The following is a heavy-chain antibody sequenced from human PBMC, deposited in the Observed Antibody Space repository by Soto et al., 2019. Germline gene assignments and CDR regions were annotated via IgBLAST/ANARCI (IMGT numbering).Heavy chain of an antibody. CDR3: AGQTFTIAAASYGRSNWFDP. CDR2: IYFTGNT. J-gene: IGHJ5*02. D-gene: IGHD6-25*01. Sequence: SETLSLTCTASGGSITSSSHFWGWVRQPPGKGLEWIGTIYFTGNTYYTPSLKSRLTMSIDTSKNESSLRLSSVTAADTAVYYCAGQTFTIAAASYGRSNWFDPWGPGTLVTVSS. V-gene: IGHV4-39*01. CDR1: GGSITSSSHF.